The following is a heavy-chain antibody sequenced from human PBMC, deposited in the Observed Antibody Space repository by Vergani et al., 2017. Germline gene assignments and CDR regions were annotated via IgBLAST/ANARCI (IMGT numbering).Heavy chain of an antibody. Sequence: QVQVVQSGAEVKKPGASVRVSCKASGYTFSDYYIHWVRQAPGQGPEWLGWMNPDDGDTMYAEKFKGRVTMTRVTSLSTGYMDLTRLTSDDTAVYYCARDDARDQLLRWGMDVWGQGTTVTVSS. CDR1: GYTFSDYY. D-gene: IGHD2-2*01. V-gene: IGHV1-2*02. CDR3: ARDDARDQLLRWGMDV. CDR2: MNPDDGDT. J-gene: IGHJ6*02.